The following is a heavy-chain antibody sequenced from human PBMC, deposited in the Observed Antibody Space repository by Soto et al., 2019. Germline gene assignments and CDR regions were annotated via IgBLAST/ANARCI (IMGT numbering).Heavy chain of an antibody. CDR1: GYTFTSYD. D-gene: IGHD3-10*01. J-gene: IGHJ6*02. Sequence: GASVKVSCKASGYTFTSYDINWVRQATGQGLEWMGWMNPNSGNTGYAQKFQGRVTMTRNTSISTAYMELSSLRSEDTVVYYCASGSTDPEGVYGMDVWGQGTTVTVSS. V-gene: IGHV1-8*01. CDR3: ASGSTDPEGVYGMDV. CDR2: MNPNSGNT.